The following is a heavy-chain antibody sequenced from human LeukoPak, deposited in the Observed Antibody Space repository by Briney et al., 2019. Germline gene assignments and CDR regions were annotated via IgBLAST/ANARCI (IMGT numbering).Heavy chain of an antibody. V-gene: IGHV4-61*02. CDR2: IYTSGST. CDR3: ARQGEPVTGYYYYMDV. J-gene: IGHJ6*03. CDR1: GASISSNSYY. Sequence: SETLSLTCTVSGASISSNSYYWSWIRQPAGKGLEWIGRIYTSGSTNYNPSLKSRVTMSVDTSNNQFSLKLSSVTAADTAVYYCARQGEPVTGYYYYMDVWGKGTTVTISS. D-gene: IGHD7-27*01.